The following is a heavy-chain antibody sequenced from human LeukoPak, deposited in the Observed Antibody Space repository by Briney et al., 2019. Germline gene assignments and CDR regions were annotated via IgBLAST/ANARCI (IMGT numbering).Heavy chain of an antibody. CDR3: AEDGIRYFDRGKDDLNYYMDV. V-gene: IGHV3-43D*03. D-gene: IGHD3-9*01. CDR2: ISWDGGST. Sequence: WGSLRPSCSASGFTFDGYAMHWVRQAPGKGLDSFSLISWDGGSTYYADSVKSRCTISRDNSKNSLYLQMNSLRAEDTAFYFQAEDGIRYFDRGKDDLNYYMDVWGKGTTVTVSS. CDR1: GFTFDGYA. J-gene: IGHJ6*03.